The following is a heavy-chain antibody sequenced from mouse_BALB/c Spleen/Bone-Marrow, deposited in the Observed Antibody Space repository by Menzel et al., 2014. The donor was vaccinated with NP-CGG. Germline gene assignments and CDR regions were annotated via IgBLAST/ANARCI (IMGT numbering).Heavy chain of an antibody. J-gene: IGHJ3*01. V-gene: IGHV14-3*02. CDR2: IDPANGNT. Sequence: EVQLQQSGAELVKPGASVKLSCTASGFNIKDTYMHWVKQRPEQGLEWIGRIDPANGNTKYDPKFQGKATITTDTSSNTAYLQLSSLTSEDTAVYYCARLDLFACWGQGTLVTVSA. CDR1: GFNIKDTY. CDR3: ARLDLFAC.